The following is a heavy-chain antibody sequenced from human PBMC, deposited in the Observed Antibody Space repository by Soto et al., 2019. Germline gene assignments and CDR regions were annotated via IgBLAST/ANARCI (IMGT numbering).Heavy chain of an antibody. CDR3: ARDLAAADQYYYYGTDV. Sequence: ASVKVSCKASGYTFTSYYMHWVRQAPGQGLEWMGIINPSGGSTSYAQKFQGRVTMTRDTSTSTVYMELSSLRSEDTAVYYCARDLAAADQYYYYGTDVWGQGTTVTVS. CDR2: INPSGGST. V-gene: IGHV1-46*01. J-gene: IGHJ6*02. CDR1: GYTFTSYY. D-gene: IGHD6-13*01.